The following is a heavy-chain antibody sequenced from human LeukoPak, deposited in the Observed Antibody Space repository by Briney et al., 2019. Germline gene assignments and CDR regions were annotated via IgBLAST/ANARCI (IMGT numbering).Heavy chain of an antibody. CDR1: GFTFNTYG. J-gene: IGHJ4*02. V-gene: IGHV3-30*02. CDR2: IRYDGNNE. D-gene: IGHD2-21*01. CDR3: AKGGLWYCDINDSPRD. Sequence: AESLTLTCATSGFTFNTYGMYWVREAPGKGLEFVALIRYDGNNEYYEDPVKGRFTIFRDNSRNTLSLQMSSLRPEDTGVYYCAKGGLWYCDINDSPRDWGRGTLVIVSS.